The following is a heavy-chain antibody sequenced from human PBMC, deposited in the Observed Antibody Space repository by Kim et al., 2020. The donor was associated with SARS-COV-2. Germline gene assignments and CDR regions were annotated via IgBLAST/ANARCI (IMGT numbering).Heavy chain of an antibody. J-gene: IGHJ4*02. V-gene: IGHV4-34*01. D-gene: IGHD1-26*01. Sequence: SLKSPVTISVDTSKNQFSLKLSSVTAADTAVYYCARGKRGLGGSYWGWNYWGQGTLVTVSS. CDR3: ARGKRGLGGSYWGWNY.